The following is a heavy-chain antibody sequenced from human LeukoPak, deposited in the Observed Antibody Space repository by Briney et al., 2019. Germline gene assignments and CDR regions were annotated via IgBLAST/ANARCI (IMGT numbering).Heavy chain of an antibody. CDR3: ARVAQDIVVVPAAIIGYYFDY. Sequence: ASVKVSCKASGYTFTNYCIHWVRQAPGQGLEWMGIINPSGGNTSSAQKFQGRVTMTRDTSTSTVYMELSSLRSEDTAVYYCARVAQDIVVVPAAIIGYYFDYWGQGTLVTVSS. V-gene: IGHV1-46*01. CDR2: INPSGGNT. J-gene: IGHJ4*02. CDR1: GYTFTNYC. D-gene: IGHD2-2*01.